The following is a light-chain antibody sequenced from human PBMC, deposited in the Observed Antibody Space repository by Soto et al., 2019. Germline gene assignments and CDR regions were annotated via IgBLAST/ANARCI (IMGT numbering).Light chain of an antibody. CDR3: AAWDDSLSGPVV. CDR1: SSNIGSNY. J-gene: IGLJ2*01. V-gene: IGLV1-47*01. CDR2: RNN. Sequence: QSVLTQPPSASGTPGQRVTISCSGSSSNIGSNYVYWYQQLPGTVPKLLIYRNNQRPSGVPDRFSGSKSGTSASLAISGLRSEDEADYYCAAWDDSLSGPVVFGGGTKLTVL.